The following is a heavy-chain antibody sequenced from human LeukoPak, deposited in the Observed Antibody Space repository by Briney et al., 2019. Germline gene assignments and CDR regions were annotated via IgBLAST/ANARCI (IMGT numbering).Heavy chain of an antibody. V-gene: IGHV4-4*02. CDR1: GGSISSTNW. CDR3: AREGGPYRPLDY. Sequence: SETLSLTCGVSGGSISSTNWWTWVRQPPGKGLEWIGEVHLDGRTNYSPSLQRRLAMSVDFSENHISLKLPSVTAADTAVYYCAREGGPYRPLDYTGQGLLVTVSS. CDR2: VHLDGRT. J-gene: IGHJ4*02.